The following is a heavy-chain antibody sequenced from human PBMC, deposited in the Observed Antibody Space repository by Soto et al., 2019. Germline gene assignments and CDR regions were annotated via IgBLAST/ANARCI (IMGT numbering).Heavy chain of an antibody. Sequence: TSETLSLTCTVSGGSISSYYWSWIRQPPGKGLKWIGYIYYSGSTNYNPSLKSRVTISVDTSKNQFSLKLRSVTAADTAVYYCARQVGGWAPWYFDYWGQGTLVTVSS. CDR1: GGSISSYY. CDR2: IYYSGST. D-gene: IGHD6-19*01. V-gene: IGHV4-59*08. J-gene: IGHJ4*02. CDR3: ARQVGGWAPWYFDY.